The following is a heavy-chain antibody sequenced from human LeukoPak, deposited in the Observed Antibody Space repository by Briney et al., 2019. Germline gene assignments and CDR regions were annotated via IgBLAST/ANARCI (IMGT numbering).Heavy chain of an antibody. Sequence: GGSLRLSCAASGFTFSDYYMSWLRQAPGKGLEWVSYISSSGTTIYYADSVKGRFTISRDNAKNSLYLQMNSLGAEDTAGYYCARGRDMVRGVIITSGLIDYWGQGTLVTVSS. V-gene: IGHV3-11*01. D-gene: IGHD3-10*01. J-gene: IGHJ4*02. CDR1: GFTFSDYY. CDR3: ARGRDMVRGVIITSGLIDY. CDR2: ISSSGTTI.